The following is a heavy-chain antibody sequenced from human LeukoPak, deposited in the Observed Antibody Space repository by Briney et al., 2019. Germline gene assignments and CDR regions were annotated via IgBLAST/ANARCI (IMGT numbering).Heavy chain of an antibody. CDR3: ARILDSAWGELGY. CDR2: IRSDRSNK. J-gene: IGHJ4*02. V-gene: IGHV3-30*02. CDR1: GFSFSSYG. D-gene: IGHD6-19*01. Sequence: GGSLRLSCAGSGFSFSSYGMHWVRQAPGKGLEWMAFIRSDRSNKYYADSVKGRFTISRDNSKNTLYLQMNSLRAEDTAVYYCARILDSAWGELGYWGQGTLVTVSS.